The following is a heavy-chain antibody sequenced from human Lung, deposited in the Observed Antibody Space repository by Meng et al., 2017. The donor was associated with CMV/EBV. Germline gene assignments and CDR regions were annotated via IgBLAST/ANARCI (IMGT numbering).Heavy chain of an antibody. V-gene: IGHV4-4*02. CDR2: IPHRGSS. Sequence: QVQLRESAPALVKPSDPLSLPCAVSGDSITNHNWWAWVRQPPGKGLEWIGEIPHRGSSAYNPSLKSRVSMSIDKSKNQFSLKLTSVTAADTAVYHCLRRSGGSVWGQGTLVTVSS. J-gene: IGHJ1*01. CDR3: LRRSGGSV. CDR1: GDSITNHNW. D-gene: IGHD3-10*01.